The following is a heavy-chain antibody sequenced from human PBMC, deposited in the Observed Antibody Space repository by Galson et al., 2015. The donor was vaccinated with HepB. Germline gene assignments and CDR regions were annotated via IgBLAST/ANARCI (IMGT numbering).Heavy chain of an antibody. J-gene: IGHJ5*02. CDR2: INPSGGST. Sequence: SVKVSCKASGYTFTSYYMHWVRQAPGQGLEWMGIINPSGGSTSYAQKFQGRVTMTRDTSTSTVYMELSSLRSEGTAVYYCARGGAVTAIHSNWFDPWGQGTLVTVSS. CDR3: ARGGAVTAIHSNWFDP. D-gene: IGHD2-21*02. V-gene: IGHV1-46*01. CDR1: GYTFTSYY.